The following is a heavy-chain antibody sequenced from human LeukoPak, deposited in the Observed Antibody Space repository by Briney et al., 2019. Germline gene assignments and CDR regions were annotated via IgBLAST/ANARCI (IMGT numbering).Heavy chain of an antibody. CDR2: LYSDGST. CDR3: ARSFDFPNWFDP. V-gene: IGHV3-53*01. D-gene: IGHD3-9*01. Sequence: GGSLRLSCAASGFTVGRNYMSWVRQAPGKGLEWVSVLYSDGSTYYADSVKGRFTISRDNSKNTLYLQMNSLRAEDTAVYYCARSFDFPNWFDPWGQGTLVTVSS. J-gene: IGHJ5*02. CDR1: GFTVGRNY.